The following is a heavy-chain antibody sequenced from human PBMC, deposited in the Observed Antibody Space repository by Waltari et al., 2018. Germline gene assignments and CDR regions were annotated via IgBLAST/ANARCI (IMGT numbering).Heavy chain of an antibody. CDR1: GFTFSSYA. J-gene: IGHJ4*02. V-gene: IGHV3-23*01. Sequence: EVQLLESGGGLVQPGGSLRLSCAASGFTFSSYAMSWLRQAPGKGLEWVSAISGSGGSTYYADSVKGRFTISRDNSKNTLYLQMNSLRAEDTAVYYCAKDSRVTMIGFDYWGQGTLVTVSS. CDR2: ISGSGGST. D-gene: IGHD3-22*01. CDR3: AKDSRVTMIGFDY.